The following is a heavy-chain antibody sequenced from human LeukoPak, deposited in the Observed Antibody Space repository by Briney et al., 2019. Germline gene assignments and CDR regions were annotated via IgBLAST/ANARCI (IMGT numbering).Heavy chain of an antibody. CDR1: GYSISSGYY. J-gene: IGHJ6*03. Sequence: SETLSLTCTVSGYSISSGYYWSWIRQPPGKGLEWIGEINHSGSTNYNPSLKSRVTISVDTSKNQFSLKLSSVTAADTAVYYCARGGRTFCGGDCSLGYYYYYMDVWGKGTTVTISS. CDR2: INHSGST. D-gene: IGHD2-21*02. CDR3: ARGGRTFCGGDCSLGYYYYYMDV. V-gene: IGHV4-38-2*02.